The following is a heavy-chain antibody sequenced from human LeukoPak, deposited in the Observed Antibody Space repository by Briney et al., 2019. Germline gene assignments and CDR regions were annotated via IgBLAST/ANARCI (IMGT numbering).Heavy chain of an antibody. CDR2: ISSSSSYI. D-gene: IGHD3/OR15-3a*01. J-gene: IGHJ4*02. V-gene: IGHV3-21*01. Sequence: GGSLRLSCAASGFTFSSYSMNWVRQAPGKGLKWVSSISSSSSYIYYADSVKGRFTISRDNAKNSLYLQMNSLRAEDTAVYYCARRHVGLVIIKPFDYWGQGTLVTVSS. CDR1: GFTFSSYS. CDR3: ARRHVGLVIIKPFDY.